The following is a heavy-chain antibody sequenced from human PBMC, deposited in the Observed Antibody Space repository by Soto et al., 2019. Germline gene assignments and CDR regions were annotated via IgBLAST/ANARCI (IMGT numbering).Heavy chain of an antibody. CDR1: GGSISSSSYY. J-gene: IGHJ4*02. CDR3: ASRHGDYPFDY. V-gene: IGHV4-39*01. CDR2: IYYSGST. D-gene: IGHD4-17*01. Sequence: SETLSLTCTVSGGSISSSSYYWGWIRQPPGKGLEWIGSIYYSGSTYYNPSLKSRVTISVDTSKNQFSLKLSSVTAADTAVYYCASRHGDYPFDYWGQGTLVTVSS.